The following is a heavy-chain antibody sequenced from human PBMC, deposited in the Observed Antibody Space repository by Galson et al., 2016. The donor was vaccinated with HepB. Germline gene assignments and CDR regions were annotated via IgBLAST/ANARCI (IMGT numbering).Heavy chain of an antibody. V-gene: IGHV3-11*04. CDR1: GFGFSDYF. CDR3: AGWAGTVAGYFGPFDY. J-gene: IGHJ4*01. Sequence: SLRLSCAASGFGFSDYFMSWIRQVPGKGLEWVSFISDTGSSRLYADSVKGRFTISRDTAKNPVYLQMNGLRIEDTAVYYCAGWAGTVAGYFGPFDYWGQGTLVTVSS. CDR2: ISDTGSSR. D-gene: IGHD1/OR15-1a*01.